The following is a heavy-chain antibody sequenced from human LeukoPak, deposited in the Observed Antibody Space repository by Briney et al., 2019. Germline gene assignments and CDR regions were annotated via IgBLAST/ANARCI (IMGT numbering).Heavy chain of an antibody. CDR1: GYTFAGYY. D-gene: IGHD2-8*01. Sequence: ASVKVSCKASGYTFAGYYMYWVRQAPGQGLEWMGRINPNTGATNYAQKFQGRVTMTRDTSISTAYMELSRLRSDDTAVYYCARPLGVMADYYYGLDVWGQGPTVTVSS. CDR3: ARPLGVMADYYYGLDV. V-gene: IGHV1-2*02. J-gene: IGHJ6*02. CDR2: INPNTGAT.